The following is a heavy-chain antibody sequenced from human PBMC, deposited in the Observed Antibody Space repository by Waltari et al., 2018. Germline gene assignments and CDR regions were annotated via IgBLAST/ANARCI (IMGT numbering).Heavy chain of an antibody. CDR2: INPNSGES. V-gene: IGHV1-2*02. CDR1: GYPFFGYF. Sequence: LVQSGTVEKKPGTSVKVSCEASGYPFFGYFIHWVRQAPGQGLEWMGFINPNSGESTYAQKFQGRVTMTRDTSTSTAFMEVSSLTSDDTAVYYCARDRSRKNFDFWGQGTPVIVSS. J-gene: IGHJ4*02. CDR3: ARDRSRKNFDF.